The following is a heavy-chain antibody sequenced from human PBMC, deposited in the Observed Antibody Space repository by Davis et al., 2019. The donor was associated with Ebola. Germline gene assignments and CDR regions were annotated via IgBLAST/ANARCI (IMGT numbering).Heavy chain of an antibody. J-gene: IGHJ4*02. CDR2: INSYSNT. Sequence: ASVKVSCKASGYTFTSYGISWVRQAPGQGLEWMGWINSYSNTKYAQRLQGRVTMTTDTSTSTAYMELRSLRSDDTAVYYCAKLYGSGSLFDSWGQGTLITVSS. V-gene: IGHV1-18*04. CDR3: AKLYGSGSLFDS. CDR1: GYTFTSYG. D-gene: IGHD3-10*01.